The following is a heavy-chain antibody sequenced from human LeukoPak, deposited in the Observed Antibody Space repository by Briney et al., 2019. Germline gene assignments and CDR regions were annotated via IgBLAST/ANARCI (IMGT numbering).Heavy chain of an antibody. CDR3: AKDSYDTSI. J-gene: IGHJ4*02. Sequence: PGGSLRLSCAASGFTFSDYNMSWVRQAPGKGLEWVSIIYSGGSTFYADSVKGRFTISRDNSKNTLYLQINSLRAEDTAVYYCAKDSYDTSIWGQGTLVTVSA. CDR1: GFTFSDYN. V-gene: IGHV3-53*01. D-gene: IGHD3-22*01. CDR2: IYSGGST.